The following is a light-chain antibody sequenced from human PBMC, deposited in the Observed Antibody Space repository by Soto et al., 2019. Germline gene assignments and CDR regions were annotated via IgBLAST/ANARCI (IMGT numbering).Light chain of an antibody. CDR2: AAS. Sequence: DIQMSQSPSSLSAYVGDRVTITCRASQSIVTYLNWYLQKPGKAPKLLIYAASNLQSGVPSRFSGSGSGTDFTLTISSLQPDDFATYYCQQDSSYSLTFGQGTKVDVK. V-gene: IGKV1-39*01. CDR3: QQDSSYSLT. CDR1: QSIVTY. J-gene: IGKJ1*01.